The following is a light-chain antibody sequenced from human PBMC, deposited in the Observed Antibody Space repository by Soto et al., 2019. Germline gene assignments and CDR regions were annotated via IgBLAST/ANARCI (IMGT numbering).Light chain of an antibody. CDR1: QSLLDSDGITY. V-gene: IGKV2-24*01. CDR2: KVS. Sequence: EIVMTQTPLSSPVTLGQPASISCKSSQSLLDSDGITYLSWLHQRPGQPPRLLIYKVSTRFSGVPDRFSGSGGGTDFTLHISWVEADDVGVYYCMQHRQSLSFGGGTKLEIK. CDR3: MQHRQSLS. J-gene: IGKJ4*01.